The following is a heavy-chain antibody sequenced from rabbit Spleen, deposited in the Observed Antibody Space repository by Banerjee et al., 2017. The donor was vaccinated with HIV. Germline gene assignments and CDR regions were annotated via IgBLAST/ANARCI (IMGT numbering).Heavy chain of an antibody. J-gene: IGHJ6*01. CDR3: ARDTSSSFSSYGMDL. CDR1: GFSFSSRYY. CDR2: IGFGSTGNT. D-gene: IGHD1-1*01. V-gene: IGHV1S40*01. Sequence: QSLEESGGGLVQPEGSLTLTCTASGFSFSSRYYMCWVRQAPGKGLEWIGCIGFGSTGNTYYATWAKGRFTISKTSSTTVTLQMTSLTAADTATYFCARDTSSSFSSYGMDLWGPGTLVTVS.